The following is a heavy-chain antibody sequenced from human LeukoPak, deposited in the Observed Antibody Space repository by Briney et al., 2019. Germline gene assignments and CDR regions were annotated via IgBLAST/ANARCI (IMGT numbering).Heavy chain of an antibody. J-gene: IGHJ6*02. CDR3: AKDAYSSGWYPGYYYYGMDV. Sequence: SVKVSCKASGGTFSSYAISWVRQAPGQGLEWMGRIIPILGIANYAQKFQGRVTITADKSTSTAYMELSSLRAEDTALYYCAKDAYSSGWYPGYYYYGMDVWGQGTTVTVSS. V-gene: IGHV1-69*04. CDR1: GGTFSSYA. D-gene: IGHD6-19*01. CDR2: IIPILGIA.